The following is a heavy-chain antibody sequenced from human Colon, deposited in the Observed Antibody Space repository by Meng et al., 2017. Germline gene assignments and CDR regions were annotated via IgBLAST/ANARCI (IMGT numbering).Heavy chain of an antibody. D-gene: IGHD7-27*01. CDR3: ARDHWGSLDY. V-gene: IGHV4-61*08. CDR2: AGT. Sequence: QVQLQESRPGLVRPSETLSPVCTVSGGSVSMSDYQWGWIRQPPGKGLXWIGYAGTNYNPSLKSRVTISVDTSKRQFSLKLTSVTAADTAVYYCARDHWGSLDYWGQGIVVTVSS. CDR1: GGSVSMSDYQ. J-gene: IGHJ4*02.